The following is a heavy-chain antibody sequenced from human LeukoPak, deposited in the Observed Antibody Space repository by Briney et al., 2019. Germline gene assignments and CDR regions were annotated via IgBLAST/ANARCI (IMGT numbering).Heavy chain of an antibody. CDR2: INPNSGGT. CDR1: GYTFTRYY. D-gene: IGHD3-3*01. J-gene: IGHJ5*02. Sequence: ASVKVSCKASGYTFTRYYMHWVRQAPGQGLEWVGWINPNSGGTNYAQKFQGRVTMTRDTSISTAYMELSRLRSDDTAVYYCARDPLGRITIFGVGPSSWFDPWGQGTLVTVSS. V-gene: IGHV1-2*02. CDR3: ARDPLGRITIFGVGPSSWFDP.